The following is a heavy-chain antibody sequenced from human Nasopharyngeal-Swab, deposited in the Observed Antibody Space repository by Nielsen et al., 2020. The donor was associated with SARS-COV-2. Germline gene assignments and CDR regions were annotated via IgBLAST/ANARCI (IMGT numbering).Heavy chain of an antibody. D-gene: IGHD3-22*01. CDR2: INPYSGDT. J-gene: IGHJ4*02. V-gene: IGHV1-2*02. Sequence: ASVKVSCKTSGYTFTDYYIHWVRQLPGQGLEWVGCINPYSGDTKYAQKFQGRVTVTRDTSRSTAYIELSRLRSDDTPVYYCARDYYDNYDSDYWGQGTLVTVSS. CDR3: ARDYYDNYDSDY. CDR1: GYTFTDYY.